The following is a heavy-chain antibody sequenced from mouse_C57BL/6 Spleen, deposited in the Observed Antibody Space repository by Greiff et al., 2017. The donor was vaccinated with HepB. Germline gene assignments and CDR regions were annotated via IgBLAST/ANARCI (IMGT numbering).Heavy chain of an antibody. Sequence: QVQLQQPGAELVMPGASVKLSCKASGYTFTSYWMHWVKQRPGQGLEWIGEIDPSDSYTNYNQKFKGKSTLTVDKSSSTAYMQLSSLTSEDSAVYYCARRYSNRYYFDYWGQGTTLTVSS. V-gene: IGHV1-69*01. CDR1: GYTFTSYW. CDR3: ARRYSNRYYFDY. CDR2: IDPSDSYT. J-gene: IGHJ2*01. D-gene: IGHD2-5*01.